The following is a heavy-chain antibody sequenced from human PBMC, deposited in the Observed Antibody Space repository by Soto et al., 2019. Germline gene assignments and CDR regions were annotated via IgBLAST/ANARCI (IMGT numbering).Heavy chain of an antibody. Sequence: QVQLQESGPGLVKPSQTLSLTCTVSGGSISSGGSYWSWIRQSPGKGLEWIGYIYYSGTTYYNPSLKSRVSXSXAXSXXQFSLKLSSVTAADTAIYYCASAHCLTSSCSYLDLWGRGTLVTVSS. CDR3: ASAHCLTSSCSYLDL. J-gene: IGHJ2*01. CDR2: IYYSGTT. V-gene: IGHV4-31*03. CDR1: GGSISSGGSY. D-gene: IGHD2-2*01.